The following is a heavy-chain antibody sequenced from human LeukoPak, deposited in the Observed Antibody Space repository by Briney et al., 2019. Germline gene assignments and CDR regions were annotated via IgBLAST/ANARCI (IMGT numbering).Heavy chain of an antibody. CDR3: ARSSIVVVSILDY. CDR2: ISSNGGST. CDR1: GFPFSSYA. J-gene: IGHJ4*02. Sequence: PGGSLRLSCAASGFPFSSYAMHWVRQAPGKGLEYVSAISSNGGSTSYANSVKGRFTISRDNSKNTLYLQMGSLRAEAMAVYYCARSSIVVVSILDYWGQGTLVTVSS. D-gene: IGHD2-2*01. V-gene: IGHV3-64*01.